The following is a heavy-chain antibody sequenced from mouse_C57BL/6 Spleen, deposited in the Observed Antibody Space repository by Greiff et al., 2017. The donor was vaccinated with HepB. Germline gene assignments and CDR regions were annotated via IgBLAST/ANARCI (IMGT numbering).Heavy chain of an antibody. J-gene: IGHJ4*01. CDR1: GFSLTSYG. Sequence: VKLMESGPGLVAPSQSLSITCTVSGFSLTSYGVHWVRQPPGKGLEWLVVIWSDGSTTYNSALKSRLSISKDNSKSQVFLKMNSLQTDDTAMYYCARHWDYYGSRFFYYAMDYWGQGTSVTVSS. CDR3: ARHWDYYGSRFFYYAMDY. V-gene: IGHV2-6-1*01. CDR2: IWSDGST. D-gene: IGHD1-1*01.